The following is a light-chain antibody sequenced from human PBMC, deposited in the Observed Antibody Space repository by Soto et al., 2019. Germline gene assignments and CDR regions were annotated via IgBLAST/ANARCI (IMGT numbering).Light chain of an antibody. V-gene: IGKV1-39*01. Sequence: DIQMTQSPSTLSSTAGDIVTITCRAGQSIGKFLNWSQQKPGKAPTLLIYAASSLQSGVPSRFSGSGSGTDSTLTISSLQPEDFATYYCQQSYSPPPINFGQGTRLEIK. J-gene: IGKJ5*01. CDR3: QQSYSPPPIN. CDR1: QSIGKF. CDR2: AAS.